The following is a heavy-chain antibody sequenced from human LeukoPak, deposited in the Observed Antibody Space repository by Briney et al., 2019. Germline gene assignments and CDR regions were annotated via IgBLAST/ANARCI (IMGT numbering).Heavy chain of an antibody. CDR2: INHSGST. CDR1: GGSFSGYY. CDR3: ARFVIFGVVTLYYFDY. D-gene: IGHD3-3*01. J-gene: IGHJ4*02. Sequence: SETLSLTCAVYGGSFSGYYWSWIRQPPGKGLEWIGEINHSGSTNYNPSLKSRVTISVDTSKNQFSLKLSSVTAVDTAVYYCARFVIFGVVTLYYFDYWGQGTLVTVSS. V-gene: IGHV4-34*01.